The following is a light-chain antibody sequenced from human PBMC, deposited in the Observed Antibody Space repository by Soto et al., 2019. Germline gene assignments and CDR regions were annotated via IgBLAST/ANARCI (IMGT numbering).Light chain of an antibody. J-gene: IGKJ5*01. CDR3: QQYGSSLSTT. CDR2: GAS. Sequence: DIVLTQSPGTLSLSPGAGATLSCRASQTVSNNYLAWFQQKSGQAPRLLIYGASSRATGIPDRFSGSGSGTDFTLTITRREPEDFAVYYCQQYGSSLSTTFGQGARLEI. V-gene: IGKV3-20*01. CDR1: QTVSNNY.